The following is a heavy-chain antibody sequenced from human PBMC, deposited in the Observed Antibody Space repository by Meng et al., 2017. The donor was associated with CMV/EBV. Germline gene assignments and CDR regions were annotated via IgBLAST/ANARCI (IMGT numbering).Heavy chain of an antibody. D-gene: IGHD2-15*01. Sequence: VPLHEWGPGPVRPSASLSLPCTVSGGSIRSYYWIWLRQPAGKGLEWIGRIYTSGSTNYNPSLKSRVTMSVDTSKHQFSLKLSSVTAADTAVYYCARSMVVAGDWFDPWGQGTLVTVSS. J-gene: IGHJ5*02. CDR3: ARSMVVAGDWFDP. CDR2: IYTSGST. V-gene: IGHV4-4*07. CDR1: GGSIRSYY.